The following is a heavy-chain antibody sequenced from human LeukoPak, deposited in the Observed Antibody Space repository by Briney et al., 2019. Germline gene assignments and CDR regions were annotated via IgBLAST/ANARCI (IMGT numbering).Heavy chain of an antibody. V-gene: IGHV4-59*01. CDR1: GGSISSYY. Sequence: SETLSLTCTVSGGSISSYYWSWIRQPPGKGREWIGDIYYSGSTNYNPSLKSRVTISVDTSKNQFSLKLSSVTAADTAVYYCARVGTYGSGSYLSWLDYWGQGTLVTVSS. J-gene: IGHJ4*02. D-gene: IGHD3-10*01. CDR2: IYYSGST. CDR3: ARVGTYGSGSYLSWLDY.